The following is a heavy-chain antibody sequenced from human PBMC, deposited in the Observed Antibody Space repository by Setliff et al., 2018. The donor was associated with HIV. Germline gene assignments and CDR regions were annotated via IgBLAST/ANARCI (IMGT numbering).Heavy chain of an antibody. CDR3: AKERNPYYYDTSGYSWFDP. CDR1: GFTFSSYA. D-gene: IGHD3-22*01. Sequence: PGGSLRLSCAASGFTFSSYAMSWVRQAPGKGLEWVSAIRGSGGSTYYADSVKGRFTISRDNSKNTLYLQMNSLRVEDTAVYYCAKERNPYYYDTSGYSWFDPWGQGTLVTVSS. V-gene: IGHV3-23*01. J-gene: IGHJ5*02. CDR2: IRGSGGST.